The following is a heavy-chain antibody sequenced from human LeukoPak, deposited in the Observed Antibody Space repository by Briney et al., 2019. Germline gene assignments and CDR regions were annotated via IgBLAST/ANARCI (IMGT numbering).Heavy chain of an antibody. D-gene: IGHD3-10*01. CDR2: IDWDDDK. J-gene: IGHJ3*02. CDR1: GFSLSTSAMC. Sequence: SGPTLVNPTQILTLTCTFSGFSLSTSAMCVSWIRQPPGKALEWLARIDWDDDKYYSTSLKTRLTISKHTSKNQVVLTMPNMDPVDTATYYCARIMVRGVTHAFDIWGQGTMVTVSS. CDR3: ARIMVRGVTHAFDI. V-gene: IGHV2-70*11.